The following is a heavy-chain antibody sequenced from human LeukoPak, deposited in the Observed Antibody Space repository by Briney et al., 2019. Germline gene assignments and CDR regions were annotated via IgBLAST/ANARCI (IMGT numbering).Heavy chain of an antibody. V-gene: IGHV4-39*07. Sequence: PSETLSLTCTVSGDSFSIISSSSSYWSWIRQPPGKGLEWIGEINHSGSTNYNPSLKSRVTISVDTSKNQFFLKLSSVTAADTAVYYCARGGYSYGPKRKAIFDPWGQGTLVTVSS. CDR1: GDSFSIISSSSSY. D-gene: IGHD5-18*01. CDR2: INHSGST. J-gene: IGHJ5*02. CDR3: ARGGYSYGPKRKAIFDP.